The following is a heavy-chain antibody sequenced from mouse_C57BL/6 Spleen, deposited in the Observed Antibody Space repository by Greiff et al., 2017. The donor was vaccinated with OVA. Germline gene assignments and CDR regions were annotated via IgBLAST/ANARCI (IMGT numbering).Heavy chain of an antibody. J-gene: IGHJ4*01. Sequence: VQLVESGPELVKPGASVKISCKASGYAFSSSWMNWVKQRPGKGLEWIGRIYPGDGDTNYNGKFKGKATLTADKSSSTAYMQLSSLTSEDSAVYFCARRGLLGYAMDYWGQGTSVTVSS. CDR1: GYAFSSSW. CDR2: IYPGDGDT. D-gene: IGHD1-1*01. CDR3: ARRGLLGYAMDY. V-gene: IGHV1-82*01.